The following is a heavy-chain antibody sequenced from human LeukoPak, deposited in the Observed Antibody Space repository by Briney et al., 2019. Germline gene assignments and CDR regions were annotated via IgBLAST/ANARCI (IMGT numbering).Heavy chain of an antibody. V-gene: IGHV3-15*01. CDR2: IKSKRGGGTT. Sequence: GGSLRLSCAASGFTFSVAWMSWVRQAPGKGLEWVGRIKSKRGGGTTDYAAPVKGRFTISRDDSKNTVCLQMDSLKTEDTAAYYCVHDGDFEGRSDSWGQGTLVTVSS. D-gene: IGHD4-17*01. J-gene: IGHJ4*02. CDR3: VHDGDFEGRSDS. CDR1: GFTFSVAW.